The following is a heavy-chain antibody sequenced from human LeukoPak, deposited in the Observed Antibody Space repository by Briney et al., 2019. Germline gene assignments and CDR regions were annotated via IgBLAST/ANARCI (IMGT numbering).Heavy chain of an antibody. CDR1: GGSISSSSYY. CDR2: IYYSGST. V-gene: IGHV4-39*07. D-gene: IGHD3-3*01. CDR3: ARVYYDFWSGSFDY. J-gene: IGHJ4*02. Sequence: PSETLSLTCTVSGGSISSSSYYWGWIRQPPGKGLEWIGSIYYSGSTYYNPSLKSRVTISVDTSKNQFSLKLSSVTAADTAVYYCARVYYDFWSGSFDYWGQGTLVTVSS.